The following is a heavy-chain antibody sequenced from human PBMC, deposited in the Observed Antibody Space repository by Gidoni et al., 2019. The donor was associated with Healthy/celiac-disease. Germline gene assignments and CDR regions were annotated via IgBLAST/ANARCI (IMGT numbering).Heavy chain of an antibody. CDR2: IIPILGIA. V-gene: IGHV1-69*08. Sequence: QVQLVQSGAEVKKPGSSVKVSCKAAGGTFSSYTNSWVRQAPGQGLEWMGRIIPILGIANSAQKFQGRVTITADKSTSTAYMELSSLRSEDTAVYYCARERITMVRGNFDYWGQGTLVTVSS. CDR3: ARERITMVRGNFDY. J-gene: IGHJ4*02. D-gene: IGHD3-10*01. CDR1: GGTFSSYT.